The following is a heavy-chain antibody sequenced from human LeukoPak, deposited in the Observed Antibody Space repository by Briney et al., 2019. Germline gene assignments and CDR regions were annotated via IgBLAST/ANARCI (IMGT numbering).Heavy chain of an antibody. CDR3: ARLDRSSSHNY. D-gene: IGHD6-6*01. Sequence: QPGGSLRLSCAASRFTFPNYAMTWVRQAPGKGLEWVANIKQDGSEKYYVDSVKGRFTISRDNAKNSLYLQMNSLRVEDTAVYYCARLDRSSSHNYWGQGTLVTVSS. CDR2: IKQDGSEK. V-gene: IGHV3-7*01. CDR1: RFTFPNYA. J-gene: IGHJ4*02.